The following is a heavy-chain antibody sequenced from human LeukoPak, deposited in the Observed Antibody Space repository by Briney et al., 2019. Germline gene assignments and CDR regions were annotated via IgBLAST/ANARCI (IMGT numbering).Heavy chain of an antibody. J-gene: IGHJ5*02. CDR2: IKPKSGDT. CDR1: GYTFIGYY. CDR3: ARGIVDNNGWHHCDL. V-gene: IGHV1-2*02. Sequence: ASVKVSCKASGYTFIGYYIHWVRQAPGQGLEWMGWIKPKSGDTNYAQRFQGRVTMTRDTSISTAYMELSGLTIDDTADYYCARGIVDNNGWHHCDLWGQGTLVTVSS. D-gene: IGHD3-22*01.